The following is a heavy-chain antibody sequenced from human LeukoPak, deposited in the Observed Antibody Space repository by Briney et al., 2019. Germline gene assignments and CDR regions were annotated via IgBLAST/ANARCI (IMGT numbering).Heavy chain of an antibody. J-gene: IGHJ5*02. Sequence: SKTLSLTCAVYGASFSDYYWSWIRHSPTKGLEWIGEVNRSGSAKYNPSLKSRVTISADKSKNQFFLRLSPVAAADSGVYYCARERASNNHDNWFDPWGQGTLVTVSS. V-gene: IGHV4-34*01. CDR1: GASFSDYY. CDR3: ARERASNNHDNWFDP. CDR2: VNRSGSA.